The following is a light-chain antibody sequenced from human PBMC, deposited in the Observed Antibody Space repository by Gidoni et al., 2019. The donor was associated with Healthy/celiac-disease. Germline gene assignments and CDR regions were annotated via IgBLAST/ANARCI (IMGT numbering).Light chain of an antibody. CDR2: DAS. V-gene: IGKV3-11*01. Sequence: EIVLTQYPATLSLSPGERATLSCRASQSVSSYLAWYQQKPGQAPRLLIYDASNMATGIPARFSGSGSGTDFTLTISSLEPEDFAVYYCQQRSNWPRGTFGQGTKLEIK. CDR1: QSVSSY. CDR3: QQRSNWPRGT. J-gene: IGKJ2*01.